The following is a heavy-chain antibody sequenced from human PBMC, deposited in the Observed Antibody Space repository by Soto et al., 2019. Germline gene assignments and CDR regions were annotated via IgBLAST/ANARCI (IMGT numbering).Heavy chain of an antibody. CDR1: GFTFSSYA. J-gene: IGHJ6*02. CDR3: AKSRGSMDLMDF. V-gene: IGHV3-23*01. D-gene: IGHD3-10*01. CDR2: ISGSGGRT. Sequence: EVQLLESGGGLVQPGGSLRLSCAASGFTFSSYAMSWVRQAPGKGLEWVAAISGSGGRTYYADSAKGRFTISRDNSKNTLYLQMNSLRAEDTAVYYCAKSRGSMDLMDFWGQGTTVTVSS.